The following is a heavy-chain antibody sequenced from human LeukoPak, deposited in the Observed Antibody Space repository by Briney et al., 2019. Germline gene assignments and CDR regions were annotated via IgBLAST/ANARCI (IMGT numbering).Heavy chain of an antibody. J-gene: IGHJ4*02. V-gene: IGHV3-23*01. CDR2: ISGSGGST. Sequence: GGSLRLSCAASGFTFSSYAMSWVRQAPGKGLEWVSAISGSGGSTYYADSVKGRLTISRDNSKNTLYLQMNSLRAEDTAVYYCAKMIAAAVTPPDYWGQGTLVTVSS. D-gene: IGHD6-13*01. CDR3: AKMIAAAVTPPDY. CDR1: GFTFSSYA.